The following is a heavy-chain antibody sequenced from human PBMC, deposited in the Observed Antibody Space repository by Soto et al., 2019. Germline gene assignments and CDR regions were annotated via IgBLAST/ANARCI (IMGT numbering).Heavy chain of an antibody. CDR3: AKSAGYYYDSSGYYFDY. CDR2: ISYDGSNK. J-gene: IGHJ4*02. CDR1: GFTFSSYG. D-gene: IGHD3-22*01. Sequence: PGGSLRLSCAASGFTFSSYGMHWVRQAPGKGLEWVAVISYDGSNKYYADSVKGRFTISRDNSKNTLYLQMNSLRAEDTAVYYCAKSAGYYYDSSGYYFDYWGQGTLVTVSS. V-gene: IGHV3-30*18.